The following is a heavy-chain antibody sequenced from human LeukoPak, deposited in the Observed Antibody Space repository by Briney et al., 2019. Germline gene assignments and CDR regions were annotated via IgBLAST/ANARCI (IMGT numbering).Heavy chain of an antibody. Sequence: SETLSLSCTVSGGSISSYYWSWIRQPAGKGLEWIGRIYTSGSTNYNPSLKSRVTISVDTSKNQFSLKLSSVTAADTAVYYCARDSGSSRAIDAFDIWGQGTMVTVSS. D-gene: IGHD3-10*01. CDR3: ARDSGSSRAIDAFDI. CDR2: IYTSGST. CDR1: GGSISSYY. V-gene: IGHV4-4*07. J-gene: IGHJ3*02.